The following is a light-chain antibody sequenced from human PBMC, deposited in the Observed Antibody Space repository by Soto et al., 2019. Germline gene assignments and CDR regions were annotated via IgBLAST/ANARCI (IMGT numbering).Light chain of an antibody. CDR3: QQYGSSPQT. Sequence: ESVLTLSTGTLSLSPGERATLSCRASQSVSSSYLAWYQQKPGQAPRLLIYGASSRATGIPDRFSGSGSGTDFTLTISRLEPEDFAVYYCQQYGSSPQTFGQGTKVDNK. V-gene: IGKV3-20*01. J-gene: IGKJ1*01. CDR1: QSVSSSY. CDR2: GAS.